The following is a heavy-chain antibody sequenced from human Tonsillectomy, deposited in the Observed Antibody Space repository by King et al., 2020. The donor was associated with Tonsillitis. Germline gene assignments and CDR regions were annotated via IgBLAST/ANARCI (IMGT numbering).Heavy chain of an antibody. Sequence: VQLVESGGGLVQPGGSLRLSCAASGFTFSSSAVSWVRQAPGMGLEWVSTSSSRGDYIYYADSVKGRFTISRDNSKNTVYVQMNSLGADDTAVYYCAIGGNSDFDYWGQGTLVTVSS. J-gene: IGHJ4*02. CDR3: AIGGNSDFDY. D-gene: IGHD4-23*01. CDR2: SSSRGDYI. V-gene: IGHV3-23*04. CDR1: GFTFSSSA.